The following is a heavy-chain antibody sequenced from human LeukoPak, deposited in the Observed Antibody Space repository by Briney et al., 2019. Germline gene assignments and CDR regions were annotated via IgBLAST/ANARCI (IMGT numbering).Heavy chain of an antibody. CDR2: INPKSAVT. V-gene: IGHV1-2*02. CDR3: ARDNFEKKFDF. J-gene: IGHJ4*02. Sequence: ASVTVSCKASGYTFTDYWMHWVRQAPGQGLEWMGWINPKSAVTTYAQKSQARVTMTRDTSISTVYMELSWLTSDDTAVYYCARDNFEKKFDFWGQGTLVTVSS. CDR1: GYTFTDYW. D-gene: IGHD1-20*01.